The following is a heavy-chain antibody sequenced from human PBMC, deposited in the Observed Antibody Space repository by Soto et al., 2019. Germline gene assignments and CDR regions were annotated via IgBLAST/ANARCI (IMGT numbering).Heavy chain of an antibody. Sequence: QVQLVESGGGVVQPGRSLTLSCAASEFTFSSYGIHWVRQAPGKGLERVAAISYDGSKKQYADSVKGRFTISRDNSKNTLHLQMNSLTAEDTAVYYCAKDTYYHDTTGYYVFDYWGQGTLVTVSS. CDR1: EFTFSSYG. V-gene: IGHV3-30*18. CDR2: ISYDGSKK. CDR3: AKDTYYHDTTGYYVFDY. J-gene: IGHJ4*02. D-gene: IGHD3-22*01.